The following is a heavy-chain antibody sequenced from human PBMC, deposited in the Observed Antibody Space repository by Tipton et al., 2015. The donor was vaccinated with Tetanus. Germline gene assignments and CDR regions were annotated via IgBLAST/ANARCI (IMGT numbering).Heavy chain of an antibody. Sequence: SLRLSCVGSGFTFNDFAIHRVRQVSGKGLEWVSAVSGAGGSKVYADSVKGRFTISRDNANNSLYLQMSSLRPEDTALYYCARAVRGRDVFDVWGQGTVVTVSS. J-gene: IGHJ3*01. V-gene: IGHV3-9*01. CDR3: ARAVRGRDVFDV. CDR2: VSGAGGSK. CDR1: GFTFNDFA. D-gene: IGHD3-10*01.